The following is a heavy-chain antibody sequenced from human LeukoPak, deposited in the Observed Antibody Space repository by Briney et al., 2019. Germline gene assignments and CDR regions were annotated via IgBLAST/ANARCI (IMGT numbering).Heavy chain of an antibody. CDR3: ARGSSSQLWLTRGCYFDY. J-gene: IGHJ4*02. CDR2: IYYSGST. D-gene: IGHD5-18*01. V-gene: IGHV4-31*03. CDR1: GGSNSSGGYY. Sequence: SETLSLTGTVSGGSNSSGGYYWSWIRQHPGKGLEWIGYIYYSGSTYYNPSLKSRVTISVDTSKNQFSLKLSSVTAADTAVYYCARGSSSQLWLTRGCYFDYWGQGTLVTVSS.